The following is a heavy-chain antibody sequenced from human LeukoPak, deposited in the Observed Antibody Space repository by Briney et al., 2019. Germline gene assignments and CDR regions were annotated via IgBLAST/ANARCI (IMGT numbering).Heavy chain of an antibody. CDR1: LGSISSYY. J-gene: IGHJ3*02. CDR3: ARGEDIVVVPAAQGDAFDI. V-gene: IGHV4-4*09. CDR2: TFTSGST. D-gene: IGHD2-2*01. Sequence: SEGLSVTSTESLGSISSYYWSWSRQPPGEGLWRSCYTFTSGSTNYNPSLKSRVTISVDTSKNQFSLKLSSVTAADTAVYYCARGEDIVVVPAAQGDAFDIWGQGTMVTVSS.